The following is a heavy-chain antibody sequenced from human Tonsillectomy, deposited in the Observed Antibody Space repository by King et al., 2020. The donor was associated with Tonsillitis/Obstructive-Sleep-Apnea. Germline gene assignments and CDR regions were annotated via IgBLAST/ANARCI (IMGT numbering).Heavy chain of an antibody. CDR3: AGGGGCSSTSCPYDY. Sequence: VQLQESGPGLVKPSQTLSLTCTVSGGSISSGGYYWSWIRQHPGKGLEWIGYIYYSGSTYYNPSLKSRVTISVETSKNQFSLRLSSVTAADTAVYFCAGGGGCSSTSCPYDYWGQGTLVTVSS. CDR2: IYYSGST. CDR1: GGSISSGGYY. J-gene: IGHJ4*02. V-gene: IGHV4-31*03. D-gene: IGHD2-2*01.